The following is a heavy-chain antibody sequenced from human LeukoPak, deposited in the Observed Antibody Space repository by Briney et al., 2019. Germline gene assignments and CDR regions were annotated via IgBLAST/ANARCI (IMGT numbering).Heavy chain of an antibody. CDR3: ASMLGYCSGGSCYPPRDY. J-gene: IGHJ4*02. Sequence: GGSLRLSCAASGFTFSSYWMSWVHQAPGKGLEWVANIKQDGSEKYYVDSVKGRFTISRDNAKNSLYLQMNSLRAEDTAVYYCASMLGYCSGGSCYPPRDYWGQGTLVTVSS. V-gene: IGHV3-7*01. CDR2: IKQDGSEK. D-gene: IGHD2-15*01. CDR1: GFTFSSYW.